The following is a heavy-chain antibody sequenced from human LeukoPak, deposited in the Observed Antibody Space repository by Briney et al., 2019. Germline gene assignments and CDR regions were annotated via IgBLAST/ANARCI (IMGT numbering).Heavy chain of an antibody. V-gene: IGHV4-31*03. Sequence: SETLSLTCTVSGDSINSGGYYWNWIRQHPGKGLEWIGYIYYSGSTHYNPSLKSRVTMSVDMSKNQFSLKLSSVTAADTAVYYCARASRRAAAGLGRYFDYWGQGTLVTVSS. CDR2: IYYSGST. CDR3: ARASRRAAAGLGRYFDY. CDR1: GDSINSGGYY. D-gene: IGHD6-13*01. J-gene: IGHJ4*02.